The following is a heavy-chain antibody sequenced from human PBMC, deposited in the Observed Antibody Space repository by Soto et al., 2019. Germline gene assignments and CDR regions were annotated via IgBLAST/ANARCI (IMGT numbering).Heavy chain of an antibody. D-gene: IGHD2-2*01. J-gene: IGHJ5*02. Sequence: PSETLSLTCASYVVSFSGYYWSCIRHPPGKWLEWIGEINHSGRTNYNTSPKSRVTISVDTSQHQFSPKLSSATAEDTAVSHCARGKSFNRYSSSTRRQGLVYNWFDPGGQGTLATV. CDR3: ARGKSFNRYSSSTRRQGLVYNWFDP. V-gene: IGHV4-34*01. CDR1: VVSFSGYY. CDR2: INHSGRT.